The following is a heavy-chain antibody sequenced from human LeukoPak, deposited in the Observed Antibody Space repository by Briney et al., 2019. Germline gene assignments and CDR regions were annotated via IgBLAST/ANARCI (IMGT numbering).Heavy chain of an antibody. Sequence: GGSLRLSCAASGFTFSRYNMNWVRQAPGKGLEWVSYISTTSTTIYYADSVKGRFTISRDNAKNSLYLQMNSLRAEDTAVYYCARRSSGSYYFDYWGQGTLVTVSS. CDR2: ISTTSTTI. V-gene: IGHV3-48*04. CDR3: ARRSSGSYYFDY. D-gene: IGHD3-22*01. J-gene: IGHJ4*02. CDR1: GFTFSRYN.